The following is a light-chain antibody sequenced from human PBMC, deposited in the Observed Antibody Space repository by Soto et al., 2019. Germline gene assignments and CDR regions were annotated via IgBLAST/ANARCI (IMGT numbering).Light chain of an antibody. CDR2: EVS. V-gene: IGLV2-14*02. J-gene: IGLJ1*01. Sequence: QPVLTQPASVSGSPGQSITISCTGTSSDVGSYNLVSWYQQFPGKAPKLMIYEVSYRPSGVSSRFSGSKSGNTASLTISGLQAEDEADYYCSSFTTSSTRVFGTGTKVTVL. CDR1: SSDVGSYNL. CDR3: SSFTTSSTRV.